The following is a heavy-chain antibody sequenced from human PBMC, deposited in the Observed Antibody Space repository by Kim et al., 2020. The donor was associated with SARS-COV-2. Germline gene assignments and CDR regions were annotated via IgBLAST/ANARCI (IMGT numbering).Heavy chain of an antibody. V-gene: IGHV4-34*01. J-gene: IGHJ3*02. CDR2: INHSGST. CDR3: ARGTKANWGAFDI. D-gene: IGHD7-27*01. CDR1: GGSFSGYY. Sequence: SETLSLTCAVYGGSFSGYYWSWIRQPPGKGLEWIGEINHSGSTNYNPSLKSRVTISVDTSKNQFSLKLSSVTAADTAVYYCARGTKANWGAFDIWGQGT.